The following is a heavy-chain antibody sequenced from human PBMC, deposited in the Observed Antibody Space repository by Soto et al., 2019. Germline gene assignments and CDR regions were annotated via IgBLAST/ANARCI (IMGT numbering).Heavy chain of an antibody. Sequence: ASVKVSCKASGGTFSSYAISWVRQAPGQGLEWMGGIIPIFGTANYAQKFQGRVTITADKSTSTAYMELSGLSADDTAVYYCVKSRGGNNFDFFDWGQGALVTVSS. D-gene: IGHD5-12*01. V-gene: IGHV1-69*06. J-gene: IGHJ4*02. CDR3: VKSRGGNNFDFFD. CDR2: IIPIFGTA. CDR1: GGTFSSYA.